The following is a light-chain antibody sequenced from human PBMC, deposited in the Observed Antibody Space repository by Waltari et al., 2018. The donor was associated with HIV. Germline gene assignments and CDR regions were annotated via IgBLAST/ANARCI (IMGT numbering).Light chain of an antibody. CDR3: YATDSSGNHGGV. CDR1: ALPKHY. Sequence: SYELTQPPSVSVSPGPTARITCSGDALPKHYAYWYQQKSGQAPVLVIYEDTNRPSGIPDRISGSSTGTMATLTISGAQVEDEADYYCYATDSSGNHGGVSGGGTKLTVL. V-gene: IGLV3-10*01. CDR2: EDT. J-gene: IGLJ3*02.